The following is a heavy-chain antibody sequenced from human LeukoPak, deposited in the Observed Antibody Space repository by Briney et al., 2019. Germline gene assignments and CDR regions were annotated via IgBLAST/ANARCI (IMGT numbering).Heavy chain of an antibody. V-gene: IGHV3-21*01. CDR1: GFTFSSYS. J-gene: IGHJ3*02. Sequence: GGSLRLSCAASGFTFSSYSMNWVRQAPGKGLEWVSSISSSSSYIYYADSVKGRFTISRDNAKNSLYLQMNSLRAEDTAGYYXXXXXXGYAFDIWGQGTMVTVSS. CDR2: ISSSSSYI. CDR3: XXXXXGYAFDI.